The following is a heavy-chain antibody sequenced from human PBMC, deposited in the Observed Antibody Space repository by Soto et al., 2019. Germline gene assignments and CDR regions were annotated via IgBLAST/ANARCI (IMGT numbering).Heavy chain of an antibody. CDR3: ARTPSVWEPNRSLYHYYGLDV. J-gene: IGHJ6*02. V-gene: IGHV2-70*01. CDR1: VVSLSTSGMC. Sequence: SGPTLVNPTQTLTLTVTVAVVSLSTSGMCVSWIRHPPGKALEWLALIDLDDDKYYSTSLKTRLTISKGTSKNHVVLTMTNMDPVETATYSCARTPSVWEPNRSLYHYYGLDVWGQGTTVTVSS. D-gene: IGHD1-26*01. CDR2: IDLDDDK.